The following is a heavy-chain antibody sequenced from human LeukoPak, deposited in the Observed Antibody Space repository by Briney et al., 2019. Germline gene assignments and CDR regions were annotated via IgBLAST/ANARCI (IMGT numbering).Heavy chain of an antibody. Sequence: GGSLRLSCAASGFTFSNAWMSWVRQAPGKGLEWVGRIKSKTDGWTTDYAAPVKGRFTTSRDDSKTTLYLQMNSLKTEDTAVYYCTTDWGIYGSGSINYYYYGMDVWGQGTTVTVSS. D-gene: IGHD3-10*01. V-gene: IGHV3-15*01. CDR3: TTDWGIYGSGSINYYYYGMDV. CDR2: IKSKTDGWTT. J-gene: IGHJ6*02. CDR1: GFTFSNAW.